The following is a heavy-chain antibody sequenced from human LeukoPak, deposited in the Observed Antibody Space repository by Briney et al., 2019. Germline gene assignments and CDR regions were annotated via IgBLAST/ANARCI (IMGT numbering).Heavy chain of an antibody. D-gene: IGHD3-22*01. Sequence: GGSLRLSCAASGFTFRSYEMNWVRQAPGKGLEWVSYISSSGSTIFYADSVKGRFTISRDNAKNSLYLQMNSLRAEDTAVYYCAKRDSSGYYYFDYWGQGTLVTASS. CDR1: GFTFRSYE. V-gene: IGHV3-48*03. CDR2: ISSSGSTI. CDR3: AKRDSSGYYYFDY. J-gene: IGHJ4*02.